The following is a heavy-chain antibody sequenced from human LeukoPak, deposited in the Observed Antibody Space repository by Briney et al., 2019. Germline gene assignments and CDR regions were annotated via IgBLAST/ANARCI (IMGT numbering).Heavy chain of an antibody. J-gene: IGHJ4*01. Sequence: PGGSLRLSCAASGFTFSSYSMNWVRQAPGKGLEWVSSISSSSSYIYYADSVKGRFTISRDNAKNSLYLQMNSLRAEDTAVYYCARDLGYYDSSGYYDYWGQGTVVTVSS. CDR1: GFTFSSYS. CDR2: ISSSSSYI. D-gene: IGHD3-22*01. CDR3: ARDLGYYDSSGYYDY. V-gene: IGHV3-21*01.